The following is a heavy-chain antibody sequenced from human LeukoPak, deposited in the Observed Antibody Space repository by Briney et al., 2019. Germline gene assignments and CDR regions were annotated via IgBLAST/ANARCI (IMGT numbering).Heavy chain of an antibody. D-gene: IGHD6-13*01. V-gene: IGHV4-38-2*02. CDR2: IYYSGST. CDR1: GYSISSGYY. CDR3: ASLTPAPKYSSSWKPFDY. J-gene: IGHJ4*02. Sequence: PSETLSLTCTVSGYSISSGYYWGWIHQPPGKGLEWIGSIYYSGSTYYNPSLKSRITISVDTSKNQFSLKLSSVTAADTAVYYCASLTPAPKYSSSWKPFDYWGQGTLVTVSS.